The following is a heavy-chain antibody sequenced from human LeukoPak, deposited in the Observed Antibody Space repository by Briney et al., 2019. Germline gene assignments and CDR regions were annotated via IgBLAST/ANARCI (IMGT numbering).Heavy chain of an antibody. J-gene: IGHJ4*02. V-gene: IGHV3-30*04. CDR1: GFTFSSYA. D-gene: IGHD6-13*01. Sequence: GRSLRLSCAASGFTFSSYAMHWVRQAPGKGLEWVAVISYDGSNKYYADPVKGRFTISRDNSKNTLYLQMNSLRAEDTAVYYCARVSIAAAADYWGQGTLVTVSS. CDR2: ISYDGSNK. CDR3: ARVSIAAAADY.